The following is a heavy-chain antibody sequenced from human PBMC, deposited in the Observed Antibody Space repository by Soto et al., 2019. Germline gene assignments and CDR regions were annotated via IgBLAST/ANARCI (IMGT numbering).Heavy chain of an antibody. CDR1: GFTFSSYW. D-gene: IGHD3-10*01. CDR2: INSDGSSI. Sequence: EVQLVESAGGLVQPGGSLRLSCAASGFTFSSYWMHWVRQAPGKGLVWVSRINSDGSSISYADSVKGRFTISRDNAKNTLYLQMNSLRAEDTAVYYCARVSIWFGELMDGMDVWGQGTTVTVSS. CDR3: ARVSIWFGELMDGMDV. J-gene: IGHJ6*02. V-gene: IGHV3-74*01.